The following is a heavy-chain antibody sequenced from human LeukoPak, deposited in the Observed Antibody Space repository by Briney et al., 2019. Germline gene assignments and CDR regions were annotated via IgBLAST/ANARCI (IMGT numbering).Heavy chain of an antibody. CDR3: ARAAYDSNGYTANHDY. CDR2: LYSDGTT. Sequence: PGGSLRLSCAASGFIVSTNYMSWVRQAPGKGLEWVSVLYSDGTTYYADSVKGRFTISRDNSKNTLYLQMNNLRAEDTAEYYCARAAYDSNGYTANHDYWGPGTLVTVSS. CDR1: GFIVSTNY. D-gene: IGHD3-22*01. V-gene: IGHV3-53*01. J-gene: IGHJ4*02.